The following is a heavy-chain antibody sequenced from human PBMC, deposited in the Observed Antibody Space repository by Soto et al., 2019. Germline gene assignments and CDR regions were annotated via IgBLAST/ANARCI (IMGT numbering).Heavy chain of an antibody. V-gene: IGHV3-74*01. D-gene: IGHD2-8*01. CDR2: INMDGSST. J-gene: IGHJ4*02. CDR1: EFTFSSDG. Sequence: GGSLSLSCAASEFTFSSDGMHWVSQAAGKGLVWVSRINMDGSSTNYADSVKGRFTISRDNAKNTLYLQMNSLRADDTAVYYCARGPRGLYGNDYWGQGALVTVSS. CDR3: ARGPRGLYGNDY.